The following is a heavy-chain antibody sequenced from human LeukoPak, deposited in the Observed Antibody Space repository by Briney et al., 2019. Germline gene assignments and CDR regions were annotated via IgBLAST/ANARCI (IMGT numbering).Heavy chain of an antibody. V-gene: IGHV4-59*08. D-gene: IGHD3-22*01. CDR3: ARRVSRSYAFDI. J-gene: IGHJ3*02. Sequence: SETLSLTCTVSGGSISSYYWSWIRQPPGKGLEWIGYIYYSGSTNYNPSLKSRVTISVDTSKNQFSLKLSSVTAADTAVYYCARRVSRSYAFDIWGQGTMVTVSS. CDR2: IYYSGST. CDR1: GGSISSYY.